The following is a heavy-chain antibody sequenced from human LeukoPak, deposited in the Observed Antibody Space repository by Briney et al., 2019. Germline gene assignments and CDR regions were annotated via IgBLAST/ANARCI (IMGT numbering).Heavy chain of an antibody. CDR1: GDSVSSDSYY. CDR2: IYYSGTT. J-gene: IGHJ4*02. Sequence: PSETLSLTCTVSGDSVSSDSYYWSWIRQPPGKGLEWIRYIYYSGTTKQNPFLKSRVTLSVDTSKNQLDLKLYSVAAADTAVYYCARVSRGDDDRSRYFEHGGEGTLVTLST. D-gene: IGHD3-22*01. CDR3: ARVSRGDDDRSRYFEH. V-gene: IGHV4-61*01.